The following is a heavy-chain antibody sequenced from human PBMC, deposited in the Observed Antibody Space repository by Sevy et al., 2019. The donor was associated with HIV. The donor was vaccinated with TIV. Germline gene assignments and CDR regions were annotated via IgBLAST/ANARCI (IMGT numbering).Heavy chain of an antibody. V-gene: IGHV4-39*01. D-gene: IGHD2-8*01. CDR3: VRHLTNYLYWYFDL. CDR2: LYYGGST. J-gene: IGHJ2*01. CDR1: GGSISGSTYY. Sequence: SETLSLTCSVSGGSISGSTYYWGWIRQSPGKGLEWIGSLYYGGSTYSNPSINSRVTTSVDASKNQCSRKLSSVTAADTAMYYCVRHLTNYLYWYFDLWGRGALVTVSS.